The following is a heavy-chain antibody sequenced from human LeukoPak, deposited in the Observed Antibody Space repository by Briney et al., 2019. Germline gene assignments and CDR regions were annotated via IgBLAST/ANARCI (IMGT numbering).Heavy chain of an antibody. CDR3: VKDKGLAMARRRGNSLDL. Sequence: PGGSLRLSCEGSGFKFEDYAMHWVRQAPGKGLEWVSGINWSSGSVEYVDSVKGRFTISRDNARSTLFLQMRGLRAEDTALYYCVKDKGLAMARRRGNSLDLWGPGTMVTVSS. CDR2: INWSSGSV. CDR1: GFKFEDYA. V-gene: IGHV3-9*01. D-gene: IGHD6-19*01. J-gene: IGHJ3*01.